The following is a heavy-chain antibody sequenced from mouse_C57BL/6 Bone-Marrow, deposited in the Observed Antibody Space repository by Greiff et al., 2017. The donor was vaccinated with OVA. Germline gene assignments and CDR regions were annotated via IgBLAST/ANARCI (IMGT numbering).Heavy chain of an antibody. V-gene: IGHV1-54*01. Sequence: QVQLQQSGAELVRPGTSVKVSCKASGYAFTNYLIEWVKQRPGQGLEWIGVINPGSGGTNYNEKFKGKATLTADKSSNTAYMQLSSLTSEDSAVYFCARGDLYYFDYWGKGTTLTVSS. J-gene: IGHJ2*01. CDR1: GYAFTNYL. CDR2: INPGSGGT. CDR3: ARGDLYYFDY.